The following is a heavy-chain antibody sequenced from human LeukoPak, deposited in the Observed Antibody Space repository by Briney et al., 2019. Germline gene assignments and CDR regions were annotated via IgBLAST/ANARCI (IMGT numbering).Heavy chain of an antibody. Sequence: PGGSLRLSCAASGFAFSSYSMNWVRQAPGKGLEWVSSISSSSSYIYYADSVKGRFTISRDNAKNSLYLQMNSLRAEDTAVYYCASGYYYGSGSYYYWGQGTLVTVSS. J-gene: IGHJ4*02. CDR1: GFAFSSYS. V-gene: IGHV3-21*01. D-gene: IGHD3-10*01. CDR2: ISSSSSYI. CDR3: ASGYYYGSGSYYY.